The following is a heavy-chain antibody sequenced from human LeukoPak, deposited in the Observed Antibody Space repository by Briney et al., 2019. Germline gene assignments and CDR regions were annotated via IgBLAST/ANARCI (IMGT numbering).Heavy chain of an antibody. V-gene: IGHV4-59*01. CDR2: IYYSGST. CDR1: GGSISSYY. CDR3: ARDRSNAFDI. Sequence: PSETLSLTCTVSGGSISSYYWSWIRQPTGKGLEWIGYIYYSGSTNYNPSLKSRVTISVDTSKNQFSLKLSSVTAADTAVYYCARDRSNAFDIWGQGTMVTVSS. J-gene: IGHJ3*02.